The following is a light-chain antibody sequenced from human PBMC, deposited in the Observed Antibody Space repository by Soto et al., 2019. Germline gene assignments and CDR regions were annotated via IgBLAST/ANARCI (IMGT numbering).Light chain of an antibody. CDR3: CSYAGSSTFYV. CDR1: SSDVGSYNL. J-gene: IGLJ1*01. CDR2: EVS. Sequence: QSALTQPASVSGSPGQSITISCTGTSSDVGSYNLVSWYQQHPGKAPKLMIYEVSKRASGVSNRFSGSNSGNTASLTISGLQDEDEADYYCCSYAGSSTFYVFGTGTKLAVL. V-gene: IGLV2-23*02.